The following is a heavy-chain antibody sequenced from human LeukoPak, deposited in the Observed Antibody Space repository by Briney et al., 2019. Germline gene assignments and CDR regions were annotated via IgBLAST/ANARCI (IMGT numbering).Heavy chain of an antibody. CDR2: IAYDGSNK. Sequence: GGSLRLSCAASGFTFSSYAMHWVRQAPGKGLEWVAVIAYDGSNKYDGDSVKGRFTISRDNSKNTLYLQMNSLRAEDTAVYYCARAYCSGGSCYPYDIDYWGQGTLVTVSS. V-gene: IGHV3-30*04. D-gene: IGHD2-15*01. CDR1: GFTFSSYA. CDR3: ARAYCSGGSCYPYDIDY. J-gene: IGHJ4*02.